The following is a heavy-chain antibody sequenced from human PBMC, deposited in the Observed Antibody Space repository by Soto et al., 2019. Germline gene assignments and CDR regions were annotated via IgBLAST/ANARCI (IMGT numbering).Heavy chain of an antibody. CDR1: GFTFSRHA. Sequence: PGGSLRLSCAASGFTFSRHAMHWVRQAPGKGLEWVAVISYDGSNEYYADSVKGRFTISRDNSKNTLYLQMNSLRAEDTAVYYCARDTTWGLRYFDYWGQGTLVTVSS. CDR2: ISYDGSNE. D-gene: IGHD3-9*01. J-gene: IGHJ4*02. V-gene: IGHV3-30-3*01. CDR3: ARDTTWGLRYFDY.